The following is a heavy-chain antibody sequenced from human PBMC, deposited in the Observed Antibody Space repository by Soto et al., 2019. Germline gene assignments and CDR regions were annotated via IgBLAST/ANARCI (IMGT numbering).Heavy chain of an antibody. CDR3: ACSASPMIVVVIPQSYYFDY. V-gene: IGHV3-23*01. CDR2: ISGSGGST. CDR1: GFTFSSYA. D-gene: IGHD3-22*01. Sequence: PGGSLRLSCAASGFTFSSYAMSWVRQAPGKGLEWVSDISGSGGSTYYADSVKGRFTISSDNSKNTLYLQMNSLRAEDTAVYYCACSASPMIVVVIPQSYYFDYWGQGTLVTVSS. J-gene: IGHJ4*02.